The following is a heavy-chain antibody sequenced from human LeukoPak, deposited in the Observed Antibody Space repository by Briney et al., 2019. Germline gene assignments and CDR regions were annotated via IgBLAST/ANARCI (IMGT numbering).Heavy chain of an antibody. D-gene: IGHD2-15*01. CDR2: TYYRAKWYN. CDR3: ARGGAGGRAFDI. V-gene: IGHV6-1*01. J-gene: IGHJ3*02. Sequence: SQTLSLTCAISVDCVSSNSAAWNWIRQSPSRGLEWLGRTYYRAKWYNDYAVSVKSRIIINPDTSKNQFSLQLNSVAPEDTAVYYCARGGAGGRAFDIWGQGTMVTVSS. CDR1: VDCVSSNSAA.